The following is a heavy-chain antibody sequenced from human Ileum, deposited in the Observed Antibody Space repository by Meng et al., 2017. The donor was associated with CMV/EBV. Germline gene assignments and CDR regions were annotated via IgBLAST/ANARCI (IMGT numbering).Heavy chain of an antibody. Sequence: GGSLRLSCAASGFTFSSYAMHWVRQAPGKGLEWMAVISYDGSNKYYADSVKGRFTISRDNSKNTLFLQMNSLRAEDTAVYYCAGDPGLPNGMDVWGRGTTVTVSS. J-gene: IGHJ6*02. V-gene: IGHV3-30*14. CDR1: GFTFSSYA. CDR3: AGDPGLPNGMDV. CDR2: ISYDGSNK. D-gene: IGHD4-11*01.